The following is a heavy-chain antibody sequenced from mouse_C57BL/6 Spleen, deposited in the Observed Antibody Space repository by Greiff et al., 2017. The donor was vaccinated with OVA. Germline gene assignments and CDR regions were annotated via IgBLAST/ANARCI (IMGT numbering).Heavy chain of an antibody. CDR1: GYSITSGYY. J-gene: IGHJ3*01. CDR2: ISYDGSN. CDR3: AREGRWFAY. V-gene: IGHV3-6*01. Sequence: VQLQQSGPGLVKPSQSLSLTCSVTGYSITSGYYWNWIRQFPGNKLEWMGYISYDGSNNYNPSLKNRISITRDTSKNQFFLKLNSVTTEDTATYYCAREGRWFAYWGQGTLVTVSA.